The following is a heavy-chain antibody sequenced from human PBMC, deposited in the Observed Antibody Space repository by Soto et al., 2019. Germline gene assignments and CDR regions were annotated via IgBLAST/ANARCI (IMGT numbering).Heavy chain of an antibody. CDR2: TYYRSKWYN. Sequence: WQTLSLTCAISGINVSCSSAAWKWIRQSQWRGLEWLGRTYYRSKWYNDYAVSVKSRKTINPDTSKNQFSLQLNSVTPDDTAVYYCASASIGASWFDPWGQGTLVTVSS. CDR1: GINVSCSSAA. V-gene: IGHV6-1*01. CDR3: ASASIGASWFDP. D-gene: IGHD3-16*01. J-gene: IGHJ5*02.